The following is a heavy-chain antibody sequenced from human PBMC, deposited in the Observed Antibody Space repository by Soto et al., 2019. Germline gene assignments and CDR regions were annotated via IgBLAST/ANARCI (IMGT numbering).Heavy chain of an antibody. CDR1: DGSFTGFH. J-gene: IGHJ6*02. V-gene: IGHV4-34*01. CDR2: IKHSGST. D-gene: IGHD3-3*01. CDR3: ARAVPFGHYSMDV. Sequence: PSETLSLTCAVYDGSFTGFHWTWIRRPPGKGLEWSGEIKHSGSTNYNPSLTRRVTISVDTSKNQFSLKLNSVTAADTAVYYCARAVPFGHYSMDVWGQGTTVTVSS.